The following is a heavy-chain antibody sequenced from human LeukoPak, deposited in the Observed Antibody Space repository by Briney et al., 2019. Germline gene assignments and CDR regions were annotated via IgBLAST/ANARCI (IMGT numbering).Heavy chain of an antibody. Sequence: GGSLRLSCAASGFTFSSYGMHWVRQAPGKGLEWVAFIRYDGSNKYYADSVKGRFTISRDNSKNTLYLQMNSLRAEDTAVYYCARAPAAGTNYFDYWGQGTLVTVSS. J-gene: IGHJ4*02. CDR3: ARAPAAGTNYFDY. CDR2: IRYDGSNK. D-gene: IGHD6-13*01. CDR1: GFTFSSYG. V-gene: IGHV3-30*02.